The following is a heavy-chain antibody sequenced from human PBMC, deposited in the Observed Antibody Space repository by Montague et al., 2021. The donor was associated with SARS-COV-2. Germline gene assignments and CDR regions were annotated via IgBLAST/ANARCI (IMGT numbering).Heavy chain of an antibody. CDR1: GDSVSSNSAA. Sequence: XAISGDSVSSNSAAWNWIRQSPSRGLEWLVRTYYRSKWYNDYAVSVKSRITINPDTSKNQFSLQLNSVTPEDTTVYYCARDLKPPGDILTGYLPYYYYMDGWGKGTTVTVS. CDR3: ARDLKPPGDILTGYLPYYYYMDG. V-gene: IGHV6-1*01. D-gene: IGHD3-9*01. J-gene: IGHJ6*03. CDR2: TYYRSKWYN.